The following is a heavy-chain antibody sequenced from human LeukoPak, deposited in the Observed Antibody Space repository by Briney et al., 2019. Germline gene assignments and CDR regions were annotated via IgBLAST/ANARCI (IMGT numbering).Heavy chain of an antibody. CDR1: GFTFSGSA. J-gene: IGHJ4*02. CDR3: TRHSGSYW. V-gene: IGHV3-73*01. Sequence: PGGSLRLSCAASGFTFSGSAMRWVRQASGKGLEWVGRIRSKGNSYATAYAESVKDRFTISRDDSKNTAYLQLNRLKTEDTAVYYCTRHSGSYWWGQGTLVTVSS. CDR2: IRSKGNSYAT. D-gene: IGHD1-26*01.